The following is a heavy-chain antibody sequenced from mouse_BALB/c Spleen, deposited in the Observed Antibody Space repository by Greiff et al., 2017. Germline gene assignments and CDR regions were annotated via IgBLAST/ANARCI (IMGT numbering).Heavy chain of an antibody. CDR1: GFTFSSYG. J-gene: IGHJ2*01. CDR2: INSNGGST. V-gene: IGHV5-6-3*01. CDR3: ARVSTTVVENFDY. Sequence: EVQRVESGGGLVQPGGSLKLSCAASGFTFSSYGMSWVRQTPDKRLELVATINSNGGSTYYPDSVKGRFTISRDNAKNTLYLQMISLKSEDTAMYYCARVSTTVVENFDYWGQGTTLTVSS. D-gene: IGHD1-1*01.